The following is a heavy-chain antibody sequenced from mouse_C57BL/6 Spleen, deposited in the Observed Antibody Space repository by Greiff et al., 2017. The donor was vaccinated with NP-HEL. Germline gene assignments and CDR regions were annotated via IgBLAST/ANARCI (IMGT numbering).Heavy chain of an antibody. D-gene: IGHD2-5*01. J-gene: IGHJ1*03. Sequence: DVQLVESGGDLVKPGGSLKLSCAASGFTFSSYGMSWVRQTPDKRLEWVATISSGGSYTYYPDSVKGRFTISRDNAKNTLYLQMSSLKSEDTAMYYCGRQGGYSNSGYFDVWGTGTTVTVSS. CDR2: ISSGGSYT. CDR3: GRQGGYSNSGYFDV. CDR1: GFTFSSYG. V-gene: IGHV5-6*01.